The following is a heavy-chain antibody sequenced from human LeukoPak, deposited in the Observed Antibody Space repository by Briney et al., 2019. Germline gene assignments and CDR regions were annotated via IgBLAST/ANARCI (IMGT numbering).Heavy chain of an antibody. J-gene: IGHJ4*02. CDR3: VKEVIVGVSFDC. CDR1: GFIFRNYV. Sequence: GGSLRLSCAASGFIFRNYVMSWVRQAPGKGLEWVSSIRVNSDDTHYADSVKGRFTISRDNSKNALFLQMSRLRADDTAVYYCVKEVIVGVSFDCWGQGTLVTVSS. D-gene: IGHD1-26*01. V-gene: IGHV3-23*01. CDR2: IRVNSDDT.